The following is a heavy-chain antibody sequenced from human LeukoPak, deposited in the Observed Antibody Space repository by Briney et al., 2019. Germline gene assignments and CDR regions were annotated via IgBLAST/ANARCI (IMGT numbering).Heavy chain of an antibody. Sequence: GGSLRLSCAASGFTVSSNYMSWVRQAPGKGLEWVSAVSDIGRSTYYADSVKGRFTISRDNSKNTLYLHMSSLRAEDTAVYYCAKRGMTTIKEGFDFWGKGTLVTVSS. CDR2: VSDIGRST. V-gene: IGHV3-23*01. J-gene: IGHJ4*02. D-gene: IGHD5-24*01. CDR3: AKRGMTTIKEGFDF. CDR1: GFTVSSNY.